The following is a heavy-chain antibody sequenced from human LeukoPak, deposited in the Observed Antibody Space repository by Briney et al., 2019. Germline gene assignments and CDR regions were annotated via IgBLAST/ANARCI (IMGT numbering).Heavy chain of an antibody. J-gene: IGHJ4*02. CDR2: INKGGSVK. CDR3: SRSLEY. V-gene: IGHV3-7*01. CDR1: RFTFSHYW. Sequence: GGSLTLLCTASRFTFSHYWKVWVPQAPGMGRVGVANINKGGSVKYYVVSVKGRFTISRDNTKTSLSLRMHSLRDDETSVYYCSRSLEYSGQGTLVTVSS.